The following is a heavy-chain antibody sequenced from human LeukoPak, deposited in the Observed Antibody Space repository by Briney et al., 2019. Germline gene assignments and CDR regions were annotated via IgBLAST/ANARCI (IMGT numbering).Heavy chain of an antibody. CDR2: IDWNGGST. CDR3: ARARLRLSGYYYYMDV. J-gene: IGHJ6*03. D-gene: IGHD5-12*01. CDR1: GFTFDDYG. Sequence: VGSLRLSCAASGFTFDDYGMSWVRQAPGKGLEWVSGIDWNGGSTGYADSVKGRFTISRDNAKNSLYLQMNSLRAEDTALYYCARARLRLSGYYYYMDVWGKGTTVTVS. V-gene: IGHV3-20*04.